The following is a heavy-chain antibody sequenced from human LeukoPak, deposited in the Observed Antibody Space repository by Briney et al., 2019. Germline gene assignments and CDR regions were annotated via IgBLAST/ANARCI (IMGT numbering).Heavy chain of an antibody. CDR3: ARAAATTVVTKIFDY. Sequence: ASVKVSCKASGYTFTGYYMHWVRQAPGQGLEWMGWINPNSGGTNYAQKFQGRVTMTRDTSISTAYMELSRLRSGDTAVYYCARAAATTVVTKIFDYWGQGTLVTVSS. J-gene: IGHJ4*02. CDR2: INPNSGGT. CDR1: GYTFTGYY. D-gene: IGHD4-23*01. V-gene: IGHV1-2*02.